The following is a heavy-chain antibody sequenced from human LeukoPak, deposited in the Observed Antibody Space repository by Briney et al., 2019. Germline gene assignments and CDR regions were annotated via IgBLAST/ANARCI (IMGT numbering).Heavy chain of an antibody. D-gene: IGHD5-24*01. CDR2: IGIDSGNT. J-gene: IGHJ4*02. V-gene: IGHV3-48*01. Sequence: GGSLRLSCAASGFTFSDYSMNWVRQAPGKGLEWISYIGIDSGNTNYADSVKGRFTISGDKAKNSLYLQMSSLRVEDTAVYYCARDYKYAFDNWGQGTLVTVPS. CDR1: GFTFSDYS. CDR3: ARDYKYAFDN.